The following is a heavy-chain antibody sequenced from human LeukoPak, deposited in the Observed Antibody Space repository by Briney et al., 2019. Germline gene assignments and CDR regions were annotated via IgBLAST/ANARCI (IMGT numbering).Heavy chain of an antibody. V-gene: IGHV1-2*02. CDR3: ATTQQLVGYWYFDL. Sequence: ASVKVSCKASGYTFTGYYMHWVRQAPGQGLEWMGWINPNSGGTNYAQKFQGRVTMTRDTSISTAYMELSRLRSDDTAVYYCATTQQLVGYWYFDLWGRGTLVTVSS. CDR2: INPNSGGT. J-gene: IGHJ2*01. CDR1: GYTFTGYY. D-gene: IGHD6-13*01.